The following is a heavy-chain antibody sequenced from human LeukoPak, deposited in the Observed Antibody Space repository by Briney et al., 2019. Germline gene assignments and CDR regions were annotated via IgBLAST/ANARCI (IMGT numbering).Heavy chain of an antibody. D-gene: IGHD3-22*01. J-gene: IGHJ4*02. Sequence: SLTLSRAASGFTFSSYGMHWVRQAPGKGLEWVAVISYDGSNKYYADSVKGRFTISRDNSKNTLYLQMNSLRAEDTAVYYCAKDLVYYYDSSGCPGYWGQEDLGSASS. CDR2: ISYDGSNK. V-gene: IGHV3-30*18. CDR3: AKDLVYYYDSSGCPGY. CDR1: GFTFSSYG.